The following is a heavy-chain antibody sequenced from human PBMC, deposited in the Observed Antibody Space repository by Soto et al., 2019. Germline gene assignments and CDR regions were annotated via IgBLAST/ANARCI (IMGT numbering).Heavy chain of an antibody. D-gene: IGHD6-6*01. V-gene: IGHV1-2*04. CDR2: INPNSGGT. CDR3: ARDRPNSSSSYYFDY. CDR1: GYTFTGYY. Sequence: ASVKVSCKASGYTFTGYYMHWVRQAPGQGLEWMGWINPNSGGTNYAQKFQGWVTMTRDTSISTAYMELSRLRSDDTAVYYCARDRPNSSSSYYFDYWGQGTLVTVSS. J-gene: IGHJ4*02.